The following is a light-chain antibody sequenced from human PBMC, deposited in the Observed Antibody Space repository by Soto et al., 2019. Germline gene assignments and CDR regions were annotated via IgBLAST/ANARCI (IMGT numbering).Light chain of an antibody. CDR1: QSISSW. CDR3: QQYNSYSWT. Sequence: DIQMTQPPSTLSASVGDRVTITCRASQSISSWSAWYQQKPGKAPKLLIYDASSLESGVPSRFSGSGSGTEFTLTISSLQPDDFATYYCQQYNSYSWTFGQGTKVDIK. J-gene: IGKJ1*01. V-gene: IGKV1-5*01. CDR2: DAS.